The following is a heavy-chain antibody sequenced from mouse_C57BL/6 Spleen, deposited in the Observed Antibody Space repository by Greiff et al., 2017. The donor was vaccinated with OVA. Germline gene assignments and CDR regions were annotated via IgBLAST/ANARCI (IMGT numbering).Heavy chain of an antibody. D-gene: IGHD2-5*01. CDR1: GFTITDYY. J-gene: IGHJ2*01. Sequence: VQLQQSGAELVKPGASVKLSCTASGFTITDYYMHWVKQRTEQGLEWIGRIDPEDGETNYAPKFQGKATLTADTSSNTAYLQLSSLTSEDTAVYYCARKGYSNYVVNNYWGQGTTLTVSS. CDR2: IDPEDGET. V-gene: IGHV14-2*01. CDR3: ARKGYSNYVVNNY.